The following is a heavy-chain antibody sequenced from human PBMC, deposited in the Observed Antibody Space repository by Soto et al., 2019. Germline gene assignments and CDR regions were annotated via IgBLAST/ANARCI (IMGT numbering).Heavy chain of an antibody. CDR1: GGSISSGGYY. D-gene: IGHD3-22*01. V-gene: IGHV4-31*03. CDR3: ARFLLRTYYYDSSGYAAFDI. J-gene: IGHJ3*02. Sequence: SETLSLTCTVSGGSISSGGYYWSWIRQHPGKGLEWIGYIYYSGSTYYNPSLKSRVTISVDTSKNQFSLKLSSVTAADTAVYYCARFLLRTYYYDSSGYAAFDIWGQGTMVTVSS. CDR2: IYYSGST.